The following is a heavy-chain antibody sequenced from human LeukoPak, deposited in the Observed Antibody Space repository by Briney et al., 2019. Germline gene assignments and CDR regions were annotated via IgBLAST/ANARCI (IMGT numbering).Heavy chain of an antibody. CDR2: INADGSTA. CDR1: GFTFGNSW. Sequence: GGSLRLSCAASGFTFGNSWVHWVRQAPWKGLVWVSLINADGSTATYADSVKGRFTISRDNPRNTLSLQMVSLRAEDTAVYYCAKFEGALLGNYYMDVWGKGTTVTVSS. V-gene: IGHV3-74*01. CDR3: AKFEGALLGNYYMDV. J-gene: IGHJ6*03.